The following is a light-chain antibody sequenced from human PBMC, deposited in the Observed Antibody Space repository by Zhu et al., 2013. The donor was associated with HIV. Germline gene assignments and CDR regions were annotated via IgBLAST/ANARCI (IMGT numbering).Light chain of an antibody. Sequence: DTQMTQSPSSLSASVGDRVTITCQASQDIDRYLSWYQQKVGEAPKLLIDDASDLETGVTSRFSGSGSGTDFTFTISSLQPEDIATYYCQQYDNPSLTFGGGTKVEIK. CDR2: DAS. V-gene: IGKV1-33*01. CDR3: QQYDNPSLT. CDR1: QDIDRY. J-gene: IGKJ4*01.